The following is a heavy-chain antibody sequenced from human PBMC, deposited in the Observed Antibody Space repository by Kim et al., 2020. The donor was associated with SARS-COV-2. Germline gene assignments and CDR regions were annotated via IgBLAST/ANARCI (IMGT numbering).Heavy chain of an antibody. J-gene: IGHJ6*02. D-gene: IGHD3-3*02. Sequence: ASVKVSCKASGYRFASYGVTWVRQAPGQGLEWMGWISSYNDDTKYTQKFQGRLTMTADTSTDTAYMELRSLKSDDTAVYYCARDGEFSIGFYYYGMDVWGQGTTVTVSS. CDR3: ARDGEFSIGFYYYGMDV. V-gene: IGHV1-18*01. CDR2: ISSYNDDT. CDR1: GYRFASYG.